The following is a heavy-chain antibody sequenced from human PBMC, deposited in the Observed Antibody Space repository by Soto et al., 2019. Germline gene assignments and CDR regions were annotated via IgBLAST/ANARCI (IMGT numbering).Heavy chain of an antibody. Sequence: SETLSLTCTVSGGSISSSSYYWGWIRQPPGKGLEWIGSIYYSGSTYYNPSLKSRVTISVDTSKNQFSLKLSSVTAADTAVYYCARDGDIVVVPAARGDNWFDPWGQGTLVTVSS. CDR1: GGSISSSSYY. D-gene: IGHD2-2*01. J-gene: IGHJ5*02. CDR2: IYYSGST. CDR3: ARDGDIVVVPAARGDNWFDP. V-gene: IGHV4-39*02.